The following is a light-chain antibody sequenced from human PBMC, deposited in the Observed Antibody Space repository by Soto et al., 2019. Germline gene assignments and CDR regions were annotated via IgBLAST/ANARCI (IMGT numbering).Light chain of an antibody. V-gene: IGLV2-14*01. Sequence: QSVLTQPASVSGSPGQSITISCTGTTSDVGYSNYVSWYQHHPGKAPKLMIYEVSNRPSGISDRFSGSKSGNTASLTISGLQAEDEADYYCTSYTSSSTYVSGTGTKLTVL. J-gene: IGLJ1*01. CDR3: TSYTSSSTYV. CDR2: EVS. CDR1: TSDVGYSNY.